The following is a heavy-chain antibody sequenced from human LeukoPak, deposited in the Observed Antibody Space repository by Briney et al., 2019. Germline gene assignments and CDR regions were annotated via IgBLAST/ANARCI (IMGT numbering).Heavy chain of an antibody. D-gene: IGHD6-19*01. V-gene: IGHV4-61*01. J-gene: IGHJ5*02. Sequence: PSETLSLTCTVSGGSVSSGSYYWSWIRQPPGKGLEWIGYIYYSGSTNYNPSLKSRVTISVDTSKNQFSLKLSSVTAADTAVYYCARGAFVSSGWYRGARNWFDPWGQGTLVTVSS. CDR1: GGSVSSGSYY. CDR2: IYYSGST. CDR3: ARGAFVSSGWYRGARNWFDP.